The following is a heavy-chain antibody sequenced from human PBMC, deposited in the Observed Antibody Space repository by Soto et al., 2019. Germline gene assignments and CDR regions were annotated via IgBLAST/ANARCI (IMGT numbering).Heavy chain of an antibody. V-gene: IGHV4-59*01. J-gene: IGHJ4*02. Sequence: QVQLQESGPGLVKPSETLSLTCTVSGGSISSYYWSWIRQPPGKGLEWIGYIYYSGSTNYNPSLKSRVTISVDTSKNQFSLKLSSVTAADTTVYYCAQYYYDSSGYLDYWGQGTLVTVSS. CDR3: AQYYYDSSGYLDY. CDR2: IYYSGST. D-gene: IGHD3-22*01. CDR1: GGSISSYY.